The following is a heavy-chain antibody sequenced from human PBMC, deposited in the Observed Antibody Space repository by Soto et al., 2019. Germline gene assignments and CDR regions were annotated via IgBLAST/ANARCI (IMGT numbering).Heavy chain of an antibody. CDR1: GYTFTGYY. J-gene: IGHJ3*02. CDR2: INPNSGGT. V-gene: IGHV1-2*04. CDR3: ATYGDYAAGAFDI. Sequence: QVQLVQSGAEVKKPGASVKVSCKASGYTFTGYYMNWVRQAPGQGLEWMGWINPNSGGTNYAQKIQGWVTMHRDTSISTAYMELSRLRSDDTAVYYCATYGDYAAGAFDIWGQGTMVTVSS. D-gene: IGHD4-17*01.